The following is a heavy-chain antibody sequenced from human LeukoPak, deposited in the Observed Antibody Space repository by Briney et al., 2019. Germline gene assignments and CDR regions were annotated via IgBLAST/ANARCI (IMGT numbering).Heavy chain of an antibody. Sequence: GGSLRLSCAASGVTLSDHHMDWVRQAPGKGLEWVGRTRDKARGYTTEYAASVKGRFTISRDGSKTLVYLQMNSLRTEDTAVYFCARDGAEGDNSAFDMWGQGTVVTVSS. J-gene: IGHJ3*02. CDR2: TRDKARGYTT. V-gene: IGHV3-72*01. CDR1: GVTLSDHH. D-gene: IGHD3-22*01. CDR3: ARDGAEGDNSAFDM.